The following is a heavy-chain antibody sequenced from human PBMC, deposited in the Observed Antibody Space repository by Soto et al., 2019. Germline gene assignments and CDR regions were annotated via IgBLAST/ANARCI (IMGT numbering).Heavy chain of an antibody. D-gene: IGHD3-10*01. Sequence: SETLSLTCTVSTGSISSYYWSWIRQPPGKELEWIGYIFYTGSTNFNPSLTSRVTISLDTSKNQFSLKLSSVTAADTAVYYCATRLWFGEFNDYWGQGTLVTVSS. J-gene: IGHJ4*02. V-gene: IGHV4-59*08. CDR3: ATRLWFGEFNDY. CDR1: TGSISSYY. CDR2: IFYTGST.